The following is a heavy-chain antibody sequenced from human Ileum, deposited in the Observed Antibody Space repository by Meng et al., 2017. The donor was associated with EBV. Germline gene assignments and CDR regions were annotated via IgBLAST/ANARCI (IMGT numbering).Heavy chain of an antibody. CDR2: TYYRSKWYY. D-gene: IGHD6-19*01. CDR1: GDSVSSNSAA. CDR3: ARGARLAPFDY. V-gene: IGHV6-1*01. J-gene: IGHJ4*02. Sequence: APLHHSRAGLVQPSQPLSLTCAISGDSVSSNSAAWHWIRQSPSRGLEWLGRTYYRSKWYYEYAVSVKSRITINADTSKNQFSLQLNSVTPEDTAVYYCARGARLAPFDYWGQGTLVTVSS.